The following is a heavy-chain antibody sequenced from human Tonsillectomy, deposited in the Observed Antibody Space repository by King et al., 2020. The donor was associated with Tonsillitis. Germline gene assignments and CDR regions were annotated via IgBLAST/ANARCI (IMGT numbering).Heavy chain of an antibody. V-gene: IGHV3-43D*03. CDR2: ISWDGGST. J-gene: IGHJ4*02. D-gene: IGHD3/OR15-3a*01. CDR3: AKEGDRSVWTGNFDY. CDR1: GFTFDDYA. Sequence: VQLVESGGVVVQPGGSLRLSCAASGFTFDDYAMHWVRQAPGKGLEWVSLISWDGGSTYYADSVKGRFTISRDNSKNSLYLQMNSLRAEDTALYYCAKEGDRSVWTGNFDYCGQGTLVTVSS.